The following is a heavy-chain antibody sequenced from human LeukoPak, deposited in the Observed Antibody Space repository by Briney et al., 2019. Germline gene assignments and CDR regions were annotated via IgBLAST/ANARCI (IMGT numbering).Heavy chain of an antibody. V-gene: IGHV1-18*01. D-gene: IGHD2-2*01. CDR2: ISAYNGNT. CDR1: GYTFTSYG. Sequence: GATVKVSCKASGYTFTSYGISWVRQAPGQGLEWMGWISAYNGNTNYAQKLQGRVTMTTDTSTSTAYMELRSLRSDDTAVYYCARRYCSSTSCPYNWFDPWGQGTLVTVSS. J-gene: IGHJ5*02. CDR3: ARRYCSSTSCPYNWFDP.